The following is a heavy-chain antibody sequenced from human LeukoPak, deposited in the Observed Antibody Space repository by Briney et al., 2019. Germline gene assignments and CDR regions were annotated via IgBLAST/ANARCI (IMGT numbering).Heavy chain of an antibody. J-gene: IGHJ4*02. Sequence: GGSLRLSCVASAFTFSNYAMDWVRQAPGKGLEWVAVTSVDGSNKRYVDSVKGRFTISRDNSKNTLYLQMNSLRTDDTAVYYCARGGRLRYFDWAPDYWGQGTLVTVSS. V-gene: IGHV3-30-3*01. CDR1: AFTFSNYA. D-gene: IGHD3-9*01. CDR3: ARGGRLRYFDWAPDY. CDR2: TSVDGSNK.